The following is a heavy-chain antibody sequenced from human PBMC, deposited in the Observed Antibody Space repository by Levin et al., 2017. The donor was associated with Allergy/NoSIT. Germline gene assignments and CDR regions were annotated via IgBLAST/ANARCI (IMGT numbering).Heavy chain of an antibody. CDR2: IYTDGTT. D-gene: IGHD5-18*01. J-gene: IGHJ4*02. Sequence: GESLKISCAASGFTVSSDFMSWVRQAPGKGLEWVSVIYTDGTTYYADSVKGRFTISRDNSKNTLYLQMNSLRADDTAVYYCARKNPQQWYDCWGQGTLVAVSS. CDR1: GFTVSSDF. CDR3: ARKNPQQWYDC. V-gene: IGHV3-53*01.